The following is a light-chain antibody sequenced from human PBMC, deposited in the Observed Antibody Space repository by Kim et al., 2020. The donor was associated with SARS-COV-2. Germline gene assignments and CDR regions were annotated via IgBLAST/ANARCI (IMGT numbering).Light chain of an antibody. V-gene: IGKV3-15*01. Sequence: VSPGERATLSCRASQSVNSNLAWYQHKPGQSPSLLIFGASTRATGTPARFSGSGSGTEFTLSISSLQSEDFAVYYCQQYHNYSLTFGQGTKVDIK. J-gene: IGKJ1*01. CDR3: QQYHNYSLT. CDR1: QSVNSN. CDR2: GAS.